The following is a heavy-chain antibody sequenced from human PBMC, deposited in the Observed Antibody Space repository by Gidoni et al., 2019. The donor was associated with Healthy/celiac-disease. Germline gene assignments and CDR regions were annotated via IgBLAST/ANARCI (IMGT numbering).Heavy chain of an antibody. CDR3: ARAFDI. Sequence: QVQLQESGPGLVKPSQTLSLTCTVSGGSISSGSYYWSWIRQPARKGLEWIVRIYTSGSTNYNPSLKSRVTISVDTSKNQFSLKLSSVTAADTAVYYCARAFDIWGQGTMVTVSS. CDR2: IYTSGST. CDR1: GGSISSGSYY. J-gene: IGHJ3*02. V-gene: IGHV4-61*02.